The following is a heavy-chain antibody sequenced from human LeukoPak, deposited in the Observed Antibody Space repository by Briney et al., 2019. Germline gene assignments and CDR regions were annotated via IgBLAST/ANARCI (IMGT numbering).Heavy chain of an antibody. J-gene: IGHJ3*02. CDR3: ARRYCSSSSCDAFDI. Sequence: GGSLRLSCAASGFTFSYYSMNWVRQAPGKGLEWVSSISSSSSYIYYADSVKGRFTISRDNAKNSLYLQMNSLRAEDTAVYYCARRYCSSSSCDAFDIWGQGTMVTVSS. CDR2: ISSSSSYI. D-gene: IGHD2-2*01. CDR1: GFTFSYYS. V-gene: IGHV3-21*01.